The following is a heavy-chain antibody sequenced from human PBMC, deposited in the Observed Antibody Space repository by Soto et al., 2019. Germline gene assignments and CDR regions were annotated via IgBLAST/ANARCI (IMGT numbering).Heavy chain of an antibody. J-gene: IGHJ4*02. Sequence: EVQLLESGGGLVQPGGSLRLSCAASGFTFSSYAMSWVRQAPGKGLEWVSAISGSGGSTYYADSVKGRFTISRDNSKNTLNLQMNSLRAKDTAVYYCAKDLGGILWYGGGDYWGQGTLVTVSS. CDR3: AKDLGGILWYGGGDY. CDR2: ISGSGGST. D-gene: IGHD3-10*01. V-gene: IGHV3-23*01. CDR1: GFTFSSYA.